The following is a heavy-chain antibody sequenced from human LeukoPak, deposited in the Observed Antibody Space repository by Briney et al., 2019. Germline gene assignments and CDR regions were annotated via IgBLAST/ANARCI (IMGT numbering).Heavy chain of an antibody. CDR1: GFTFSGHW. V-gene: IGHV3-7*01. CDR2: IKGGGSEK. Sequence: GGSLRLSCAAAGFTFSGHWMSWVRQAPGKGLEWVATIKGGGSEKFYVDSVKGRFTISRDDAENSLQLQMNSLRDEDTAVYYCAKDVLEKWGQGTLVSVSS. CDR3: AKDVLEK. J-gene: IGHJ4*02.